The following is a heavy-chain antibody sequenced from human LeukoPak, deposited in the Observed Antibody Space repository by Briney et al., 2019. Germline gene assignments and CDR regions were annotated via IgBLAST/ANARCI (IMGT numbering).Heavy chain of an antibody. J-gene: IGHJ4*02. D-gene: IGHD6-13*01. CDR3: ARDRQSSRIAAAGTFDY. V-gene: IGHV3-21*01. CDR1: GFTFSSYS. CDR2: ISSSSSYI. Sequence: PGGSLRLSCAASGFTFSSYSVNWVRQAPGKGLEWVSSISSSSSYIYYADSVKGRFTISRDNAKNSLYLQMNSLRAEDTAAYYCARDRQSSRIAAAGTFDYWGQGTLVTVSS.